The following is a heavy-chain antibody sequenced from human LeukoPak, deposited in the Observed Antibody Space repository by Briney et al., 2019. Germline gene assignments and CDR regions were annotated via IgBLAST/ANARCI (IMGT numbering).Heavy chain of an antibody. Sequence: GRSLRLSCAASGFTFSSYNLHWVRQAPGEGLEWVTVVSYYGTDTYYTDSVKGRFTISRDNSKNTLYLQMNSLRAEDTAVYYCAIAKSPIFSSGWNYVDYWGQGTLVTVSS. D-gene: IGHD6-19*01. J-gene: IGHJ4*02. CDR1: GFTFSSYN. V-gene: IGHV3-30*04. CDR3: AIAKSPIFSSGWNYVDY. CDR2: VSYYGTDT.